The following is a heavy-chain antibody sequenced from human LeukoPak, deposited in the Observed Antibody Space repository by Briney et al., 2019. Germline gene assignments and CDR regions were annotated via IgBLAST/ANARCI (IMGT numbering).Heavy chain of an antibody. CDR3: ARQSPFTVTTPY. V-gene: IGHV4-39*01. CDR1: GGSISSSSYY. Sequence: SETLSLTCTVSGGSISSSSYYWGWIRQPPGKGLEWIGSIYYSGSTYYNPSLKSRVTISVDTSKNQFSLKLSSVTAADTAAYYCARQSPFTVTTPYWGQGTLVTVSS. CDR2: IYYSGST. D-gene: IGHD4-11*01. J-gene: IGHJ4*02.